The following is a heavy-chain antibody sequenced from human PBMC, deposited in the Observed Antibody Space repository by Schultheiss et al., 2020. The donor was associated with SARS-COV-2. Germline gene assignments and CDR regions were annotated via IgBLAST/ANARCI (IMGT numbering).Heavy chain of an antibody. CDR3: ARAPTYDFTVGFNYYYYGMDV. CDR2: ISYDGSNK. Sequence: GGSLRLSCAASGFTFSSYGMHWVRQAPGKGLEWVAVISYDGSNKYYADSVKGRFTISRDNSKNTLYLQMNSLRAEDTAVYYCARAPTYDFTVGFNYYYYGMDVWGQGTTVTVSS. CDR1: GFTFSSYG. V-gene: IGHV3-30*03. D-gene: IGHD3-3*01. J-gene: IGHJ6*02.